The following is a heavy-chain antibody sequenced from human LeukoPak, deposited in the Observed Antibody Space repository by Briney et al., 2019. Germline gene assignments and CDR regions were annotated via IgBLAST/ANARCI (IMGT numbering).Heavy chain of an antibody. CDR3: ARNVRYFYYMDV. Sequence: ASVKVSCKASGYTFTSYGISWVRQTPGQGLEWMGWISAYNGNTNYAQKLQGRVTMTTDTSTSTAYMELRSLRSDDTAVYYCARNVRYFYYMDVWGKGTTVTVSS. CDR1: GYTFTSYG. V-gene: IGHV1-18*01. J-gene: IGHJ6*03. CDR2: ISAYNGNT.